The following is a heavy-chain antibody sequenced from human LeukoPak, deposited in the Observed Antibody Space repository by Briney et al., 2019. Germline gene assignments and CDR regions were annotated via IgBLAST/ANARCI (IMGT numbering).Heavy chain of an antibody. CDR1: GGTFSSYA. J-gene: IGHJ4*02. CDR3: ARSEQWLVIPLDY. D-gene: IGHD6-19*01. CDR2: IIPIFGTA. V-gene: IGHV1-69*13. Sequence: ASVKVSCKASGGTFSSYAISWVRQAPGQGLEWMGGIIPIFGTANYAQKFQGRVTITADESTSTAYMELSSLRSEDTAVYYCARSEQWLVIPLDYWGQGTLVTVSS.